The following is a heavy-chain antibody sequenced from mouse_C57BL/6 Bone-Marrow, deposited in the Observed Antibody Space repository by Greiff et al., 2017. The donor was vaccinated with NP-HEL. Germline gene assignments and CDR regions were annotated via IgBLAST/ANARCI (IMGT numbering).Heavy chain of an antibody. V-gene: IGHV1-82*01. CDR1: GYAFSSSW. CDR2: IYPGDGDT. CDR3: ARSWSFAD. Sequence: QVQLKQSGPELVKPGASVKISCKASGYAFSSSWMNWVKQRPGKGLEWIGRIYPGDGDTNYNGKFKGKATLTADKSSSTAYMQLSSLTSEDSAVYFCARSWSFADWGQGTLVTVSA. J-gene: IGHJ3*01.